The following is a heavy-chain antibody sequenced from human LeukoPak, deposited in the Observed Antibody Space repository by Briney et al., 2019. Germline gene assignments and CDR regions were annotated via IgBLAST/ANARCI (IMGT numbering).Heavy chain of an antibody. CDR1: GYTFTSYG. Sequence: GASVKVSCKASGYTFTSYGISWVRQAPGQGLEWMGWISAYNGNTNYAQKLQGRVTMTTDTSTSTAYMELRSLRSDDTAVYYCARGSVNYDSSGYRSPYYYYGMDVWGQGTTVTVSS. D-gene: IGHD3-22*01. J-gene: IGHJ6*02. V-gene: IGHV1-18*01. CDR2: ISAYNGNT. CDR3: ARGSVNYDSSGYRSPYYYYGMDV.